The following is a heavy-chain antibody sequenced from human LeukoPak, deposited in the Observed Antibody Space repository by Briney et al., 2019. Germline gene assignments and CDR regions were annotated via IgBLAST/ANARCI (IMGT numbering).Heavy chain of an antibody. CDR1: GYTFTGYY. J-gene: IGHJ3*02. Sequence: ASVKVSCKASGYTFTGYYMHWVRQAPGQGLEWMGWINPNSGGTNYAQKFQGRVTMTRDTSISTAYMELSRLRSDDTAVYYCARDLFVWGSSSWYHGGGAFDIWGQGTMVTVSS. CDR3: ARDLFVWGSSSWYHGGGAFDI. D-gene: IGHD6-13*01. V-gene: IGHV1-2*02. CDR2: INPNSGGT.